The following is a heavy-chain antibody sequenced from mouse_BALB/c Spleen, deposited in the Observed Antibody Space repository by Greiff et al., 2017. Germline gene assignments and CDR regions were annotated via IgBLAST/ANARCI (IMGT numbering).Heavy chain of an antibody. CDR2: INPSNGGT. V-gene: IGHV1S81*02. CDR3: TRGLYYGNSWFAY. D-gene: IGHD2-1*01. CDR1: GYTFTSYY. J-gene: IGHJ3*01. Sequence: QVQLQQSGAELVKPGASVKLSCKASGYTFTSYYMYWVKQRPGQGLEWIGEINPSNGGTNFNEKFKSKATLTVDKSSSTAYMQLSSLTSEDSAVYCCTRGLYYGNSWFAYWGQGTLVTVSA.